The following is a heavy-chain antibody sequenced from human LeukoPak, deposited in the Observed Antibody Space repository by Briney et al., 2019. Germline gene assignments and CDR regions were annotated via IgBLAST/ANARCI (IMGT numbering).Heavy chain of an antibody. D-gene: IGHD3-22*01. V-gene: IGHV3-23*01. CDR2: ISGSGGST. J-gene: IGHJ4*02. Sequence: PGGSLRLSCAASGFTFSSYGMSWVRQAPGKGLEWVSGISGSGGSTYYADSVKGRFTISRDNSKNTLYLQMNSLRAEDTAVYYCAKDLGREYDSRGYYTGDYWGQGTLVTVSS. CDR1: GFTFSSYG. CDR3: AKDLGREYDSRGYYTGDY.